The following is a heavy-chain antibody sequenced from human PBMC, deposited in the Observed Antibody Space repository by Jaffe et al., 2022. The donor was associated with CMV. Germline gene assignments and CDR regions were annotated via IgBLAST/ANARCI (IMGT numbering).Heavy chain of an antibody. D-gene: IGHD3-22*01. V-gene: IGHV3-33*01. CDR3: ARVSDSSGYWAYYYGMDV. Sequence: QVQLVESGGGVVQPGRSLRLSCAASGFTFSSYGMHWVRQAPGKGLEWVAVIWYDGSNKYYADSVKGRFTISRDNSKNTLYLQMNSLRAEDTAVYYCARVSDSSGYWAYYYGMDVWGQGTTVTVSS. CDR2: IWYDGSNK. J-gene: IGHJ6*02. CDR1: GFTFSSYG.